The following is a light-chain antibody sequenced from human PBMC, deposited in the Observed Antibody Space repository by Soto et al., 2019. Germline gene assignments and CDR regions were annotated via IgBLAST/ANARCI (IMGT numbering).Light chain of an antibody. J-gene: IGLJ2*01. V-gene: IGLV7-46*01. CDR1: TGPVTSGHY. CDR3: LFFYNGVHVV. CDR2: DTN. Sequence: QTVVTQEPSLTVSPGGTVTLTCGSSTGPVTSGHYPCWFQQKPGQAPRTLIYDTNNKQSWTPARFSGSLLGGKAALTLSGAQPEDEADYHCLFFYNGVHVVFGGGTKLTVL.